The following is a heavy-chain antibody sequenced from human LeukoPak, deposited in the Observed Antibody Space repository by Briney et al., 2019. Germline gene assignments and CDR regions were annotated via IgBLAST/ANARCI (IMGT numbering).Heavy chain of an antibody. CDR3: ARDGDAAIRGVNFDC. CDR1: GFTFSNFA. CDR2: MSYDGNNK. J-gene: IGHJ4*02. Sequence: GGSLRLSCAASGFTFSNFAIHWVRQAPGKGLEWLAVMSYDGNNKYYADSVKGRFTIPRDNTKSTVYLQMNSLKIDDTAVYYCARDGDAAIRGVNFDCWGQGTLVTVSS. V-gene: IGHV3-30*03. D-gene: IGHD3-10*01.